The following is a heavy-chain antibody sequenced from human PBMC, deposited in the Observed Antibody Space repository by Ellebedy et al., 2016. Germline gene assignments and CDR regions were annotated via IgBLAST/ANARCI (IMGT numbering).Heavy chain of an antibody. J-gene: IGHJ4*02. Sequence: GESLKISXAASGFTFSNAWMSWVRQAPGKGLEWVGRIKSKTDGGTTDYAAPVKGRFTISRDDSKNTLYLQMNSLKTEDTAVYYCTTFFSEDSSGYSDWGQGTLVTVSS. CDR1: GFTFSNAW. CDR3: TTFFSEDSSGYSD. D-gene: IGHD3-22*01. V-gene: IGHV3-15*01. CDR2: IKSKTDGGTT.